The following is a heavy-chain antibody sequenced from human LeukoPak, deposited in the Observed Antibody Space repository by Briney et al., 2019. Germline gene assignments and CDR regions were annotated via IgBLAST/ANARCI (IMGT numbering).Heavy chain of an antibody. CDR2: IYYSGST. Sequence: SETLSLTCTVSGGSISSYYWSWIRQPPGKGLEWIGYIYYSGSTNYNPSLKSRVTISVDTSKNQFSLKLSSVTAADTAVYYCARAAARPTPNNWFDPWGQGTLVTVSS. D-gene: IGHD6-6*01. CDR3: ARAAARPTPNNWFDP. V-gene: IGHV4-59*01. J-gene: IGHJ5*02. CDR1: GGSISSYY.